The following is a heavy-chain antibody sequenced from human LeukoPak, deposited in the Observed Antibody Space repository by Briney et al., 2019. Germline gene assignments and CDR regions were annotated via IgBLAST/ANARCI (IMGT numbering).Heavy chain of an antibody. D-gene: IGHD1-26*01. CDR3: ARDPFDYYGPYYIDY. V-gene: IGHV3-33*05. Sequence: GRSLRLSCAASGFTFSKYGMHWVRQAPGKGLEWVAVILYDGSHKYHADSVKGRFTVSRDNSKNTLYLQMNSLRAEDTAVYYCARDPFDYYGPYYIDYWGQGTLVTVSS. J-gene: IGHJ4*02. CDR2: ILYDGSHK. CDR1: GFTFSKYG.